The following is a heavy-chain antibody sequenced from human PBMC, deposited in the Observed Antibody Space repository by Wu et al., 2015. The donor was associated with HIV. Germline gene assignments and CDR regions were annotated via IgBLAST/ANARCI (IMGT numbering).Heavy chain of an antibody. J-gene: IGHJ5*02. CDR2: FDPEDGET. CDR3: ATLRVLRFLEWSESPYWFDP. V-gene: IGHV1-24*01. CDR1: GYTLTELS. D-gene: IGHD3-3*01. Sequence: QVQLVQSGAEVKKPGASVKVSCKVSGYTLTELSMHWVRQAPGKGLEWMGGFDPEDGETIYAQKFQGRVTMTEDTSTDTAYMELSSLRSEDTAVYYCATLRVLRFLEWSESPYWFDPWGQGTLVTVSS.